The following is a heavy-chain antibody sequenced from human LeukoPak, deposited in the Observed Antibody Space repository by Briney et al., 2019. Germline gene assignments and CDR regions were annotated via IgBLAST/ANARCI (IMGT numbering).Heavy chain of an antibody. V-gene: IGHV1-69*05. CDR3: ARDSCGGDCYPGSYAFDI. Sequence: ASVKVSCKASGGTFSSYAISWVRQAPGQGLEWMGGIIPIFGTASYAQKFQGRVTITTDESTSTAYMELSSLRSEDTAVYYCARDSCGGDCYPGSYAFDIWGQGTIVTVSS. D-gene: IGHD2-21*02. CDR1: GGTFSSYA. CDR2: IIPIFGTA. J-gene: IGHJ3*02.